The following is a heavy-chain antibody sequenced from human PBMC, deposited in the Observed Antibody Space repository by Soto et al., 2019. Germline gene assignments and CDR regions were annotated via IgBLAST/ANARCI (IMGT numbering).Heavy chain of an antibody. CDR1: GYTFTSYY. V-gene: IGHV1-18*04. D-gene: IGHD3-10*01. J-gene: IGHJ5*02. CDR2: INTYNGNT. Sequence: ASVKVSCKASGYTFTSYYMHWVRPAPGQGLEWMGWINTYNGNTNHAQKLQGRVTMTTDTSTSTAYMELRSLRSDDTAVYYCARGVGSGTYYNQYNWFDPWGQGTLVTVSS. CDR3: ARGVGSGTYYNQYNWFDP.